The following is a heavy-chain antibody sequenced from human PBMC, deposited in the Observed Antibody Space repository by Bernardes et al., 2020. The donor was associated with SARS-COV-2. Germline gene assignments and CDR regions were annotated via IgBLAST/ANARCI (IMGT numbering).Heavy chain of an antibody. Sequence: GGSLRLSCAASGFTFTSYWMIWVRQAPGKGLEWVASIKQDGGEKNYVDSVKGRFTISRDNAKNSLYLQVNSLRAEDTAVYYCARPLYDYDSSGYPGHWGQGTLVTVTS. V-gene: IGHV3-7*03. D-gene: IGHD3-22*01. CDR2: IKQDGGEK. J-gene: IGHJ4*02. CDR1: GFTFTSYW. CDR3: ARPLYDYDSSGYPGH.